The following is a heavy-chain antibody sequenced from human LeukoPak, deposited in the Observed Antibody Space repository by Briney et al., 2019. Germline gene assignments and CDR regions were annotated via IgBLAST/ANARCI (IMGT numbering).Heavy chain of an antibody. V-gene: IGHV4-34*01. J-gene: IGHJ4*02. Sequence: SETLSLTCAVYGGSFSGYYWSWIRQPPGKGLEWIGEIDHIGSTNYNPSLKSRVTISVDPSKKQFSLKLSSVTAADTAVDYCARINHSVWGQGTLVTVSS. D-gene: IGHD1-14*01. CDR2: IDHIGST. CDR3: ARINHSV. CDR1: GGSFSGYY.